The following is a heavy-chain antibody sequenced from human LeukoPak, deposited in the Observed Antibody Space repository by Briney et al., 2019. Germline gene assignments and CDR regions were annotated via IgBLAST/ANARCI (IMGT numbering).Heavy chain of an antibody. CDR1: GFTFSSYG. CDR3: AKDRGSGSSYFDY. D-gene: IGHD1-26*01. J-gene: IGHJ4*02. V-gene: IGHV3-23*01. CDR2: ISGSGGST. Sequence: GGPLRLSCAASGFTFSSYGMSWVRQAPGKGLEWVSAISGSGGSTYYADSVKGRFTISRDNSKNTLYLQMNSLRAEDTAVYYCAKDRGSGSSYFDYWGQGTLVTVSS.